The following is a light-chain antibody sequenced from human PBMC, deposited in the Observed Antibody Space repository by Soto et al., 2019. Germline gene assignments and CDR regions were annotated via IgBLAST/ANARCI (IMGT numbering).Light chain of an antibody. CDR1: QSVSNY. Sequence: EIVLTQSPATLSLSPGERATLSCRASQSVSNYLAWYQQKPGQAPRLLIYDASNRATGIPARFSGSGSGTDFTLTISSLGPEDFAVYYCQQRSNWPLTFGGGTEVEIK. J-gene: IGKJ4*01. V-gene: IGKV3-11*01. CDR3: QQRSNWPLT. CDR2: DAS.